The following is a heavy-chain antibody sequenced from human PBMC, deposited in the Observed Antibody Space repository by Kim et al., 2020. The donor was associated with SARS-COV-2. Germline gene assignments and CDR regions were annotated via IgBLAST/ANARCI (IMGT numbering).Heavy chain of an antibody. D-gene: IGHD3-10*02. Sequence: THYADSVKERFTISRDNSKNSFFLQMSGLRAEDTAIYYCAGGDRVPYFFDCWGQGTLVTVSS. J-gene: IGHJ4*02. CDR2: T. V-gene: IGHV3-66*01. CDR3: AGGDRVPYFFDC.